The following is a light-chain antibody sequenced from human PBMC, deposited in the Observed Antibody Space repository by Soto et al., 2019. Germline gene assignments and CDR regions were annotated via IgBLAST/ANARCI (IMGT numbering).Light chain of an antibody. Sequence: EIVLTQSPGTLSLSPGERATLSCTASQSIGRAHLAWYQQGPGQAPRLLIYGADHRAAGIPDRFSGSASGTDFTLTISRQEPEDFAVYYCQHYDTSLMWTFGQGTKVEIK. J-gene: IGKJ1*01. CDR3: QHYDTSLMWT. CDR2: GAD. V-gene: IGKV3-20*01. CDR1: QSIGRAH.